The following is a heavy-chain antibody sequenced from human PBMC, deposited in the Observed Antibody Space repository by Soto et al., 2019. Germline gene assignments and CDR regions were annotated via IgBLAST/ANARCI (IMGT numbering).Heavy chain of an antibody. D-gene: IGHD6-19*01. V-gene: IGHV4-31*02. Sequence: PSETLSLTCFVSGYFIGAGGYYWSWIRHHPGKGLEWIGSFYSSGSIIYNPSLRSRASISGDMSTNQFSMSLTSVTAADTARYYCARMYSSGSGWFHPWGQGTLVTVSS. CDR2: FYSSGSI. J-gene: IGHJ5*02. CDR3: ARMYSSGSGWFHP. CDR1: GYFIGAGGYY.